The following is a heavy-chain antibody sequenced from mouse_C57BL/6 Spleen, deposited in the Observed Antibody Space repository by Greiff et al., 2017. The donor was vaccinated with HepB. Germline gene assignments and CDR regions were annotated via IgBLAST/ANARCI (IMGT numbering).Heavy chain of an antibody. Sequence: EVKLMESGGGLVQPGGSLSLSCAASGFTFTDYYMSWVRQPPGKALEWLGFIRNKANGYTTEYSASVKGRFTISRDNSQSILYLQMNALRAEDSATYYCARPLYYDYDWFAYWGQGTLVTVSA. CDR1: GFTFTDYY. CDR3: ARPLYYDYDWFAY. J-gene: IGHJ3*01. V-gene: IGHV7-3*01. CDR2: IRNKANGYTT. D-gene: IGHD2-4*01.